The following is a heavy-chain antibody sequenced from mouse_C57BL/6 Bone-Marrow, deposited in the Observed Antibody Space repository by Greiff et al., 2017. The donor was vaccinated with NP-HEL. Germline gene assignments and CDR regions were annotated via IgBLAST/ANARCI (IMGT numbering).Heavy chain of an antibody. J-gene: IGHJ4*01. CDR1: GYTFTDYN. CDR3: ARRGDYYGFYAMDY. D-gene: IGHD1-2*01. Sequence: EVHLVESGPELVKPGASVKIPCKASGYTFTDYNMDWVKQSHGKSLEWIGDINPNNGGTIYNQKFKGKATLTVDKSSSTAYMELRSLTSEDTAVYYCARRGDYYGFYAMDYWGQGTSVTVSS. V-gene: IGHV1-18*01. CDR2: INPNNGGT.